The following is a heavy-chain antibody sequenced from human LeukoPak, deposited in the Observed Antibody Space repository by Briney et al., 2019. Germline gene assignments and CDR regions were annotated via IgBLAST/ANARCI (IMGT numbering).Heavy chain of an antibody. V-gene: IGHV3-30*18. J-gene: IGHJ4*02. CDR3: AKVDYYDSSAEAYYFDY. D-gene: IGHD3-22*01. CDR1: GFTFSNYD. CDR2: ISYDGGNK. Sequence: QPGGSLRLSCAASGFTFSNYDMHWVRQAPGKGLEWVAVISYDGGNKYYADSVKGRFTISRDNSKNTLYLQMNSLRAEDTAVYYCAKVDYYDSSAEAYYFDYWGQGTLVTVSS.